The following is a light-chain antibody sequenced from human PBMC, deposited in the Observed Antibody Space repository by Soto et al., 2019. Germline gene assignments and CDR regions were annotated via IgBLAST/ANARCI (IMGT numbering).Light chain of an antibody. Sequence: QSALTQPASVSGSPGQLITISCTGTNSDVGGYDRVSWYQHHPGKAPKLLIFEVYNRPSGISDRFSGSKSGDTASLTISGLQAEDEADYYCISYIPSTTTHWVFGGGTKVTVL. CDR1: NSDVGGYDR. CDR3: ISYIPSTTTHWV. V-gene: IGLV2-14*01. J-gene: IGLJ3*02. CDR2: EVY.